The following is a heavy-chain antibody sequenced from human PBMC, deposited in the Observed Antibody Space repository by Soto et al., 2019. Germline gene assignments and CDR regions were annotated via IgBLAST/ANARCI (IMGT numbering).Heavy chain of an antibody. CDR2: INHSGST. CDR1: GGSFSGYY. CDR3: ASREVY. Sequence: PSETLSLTCAVYGGSFSGYYWSWIRQPPGKGLEWIGEINHSGSTNYNPSLKSRVTISVDTSKNQFSLKLSSVTAADTAVYYCASREVYWGQGTLVTVPQ. V-gene: IGHV4-34*01. J-gene: IGHJ4*02.